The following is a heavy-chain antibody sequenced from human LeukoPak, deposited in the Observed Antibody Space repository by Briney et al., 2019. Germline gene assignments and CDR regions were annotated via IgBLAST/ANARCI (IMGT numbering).Heavy chain of an antibody. CDR1: GYSISSGYY. J-gene: IGHJ5*02. Sequence: SETLSLTRTVSGYSISSGYYWGWVRQPPGKGLEWIGNIYHSGDSAYYYPSLKSRVTISVDTSKNQFSLKLNSVTATDTATYYCVRQERQSNWFDPWGQGTLVIVSS. CDR3: VRQERQSNWFDP. V-gene: IGHV4-38-2*02. CDR2: IYHSGDSA.